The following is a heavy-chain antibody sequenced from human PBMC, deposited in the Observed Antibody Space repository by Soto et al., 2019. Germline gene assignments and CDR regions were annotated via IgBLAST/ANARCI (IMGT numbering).Heavy chain of an antibody. CDR2: INPNSGGT. CDR1: GYTFTGYY. D-gene: IGHD2-8*01. V-gene: IGHV1-2*04. J-gene: IGHJ6*02. CDR3: ARDHYRMVYASGIHYYGMDV. Sequence: ASVKVSCKASGYTFTGYYMHWVRQAPGQGLEWMGWINPNSGGTNYAQKFQGWVTMTRDTSISTAYMELSRLRSDDTAVYYCARDHYRMVYASGIHYYGMDVWGQGTTVTVSS.